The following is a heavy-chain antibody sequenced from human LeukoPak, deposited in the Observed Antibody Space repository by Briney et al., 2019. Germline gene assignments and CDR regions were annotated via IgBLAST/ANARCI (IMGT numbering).Heavy chain of an antibody. J-gene: IGHJ5*02. D-gene: IGHD3-22*01. CDR2: IYYSGST. CDR3: ARDALYDSSGYYYVKNWFDP. CDR1: GYSISSGYY. V-gene: IGHV4-38-2*02. Sequence: PSETLSLTCTVSGYSISSGYYWGWIRQPPGKGLEWIGSIYYSGSTYYNPSLKSRVTISVDTSKNQFSLKLSSVTAADTAVYYCARDALYDSSGYYYVKNWFDPWGQGTLVTVSS.